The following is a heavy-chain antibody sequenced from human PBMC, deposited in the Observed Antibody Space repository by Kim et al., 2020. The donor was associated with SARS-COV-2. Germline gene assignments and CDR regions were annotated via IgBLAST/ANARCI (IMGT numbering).Heavy chain of an antibody. D-gene: IGHD6-19*01. CDR3: ARDAYQWLVHGY. Sequence: ASVKVSCKASGYAFTDSFMHWVRQAPGQGPEWMGWINPKNGGTNFAPKFQGRVTMTRDTSINTVYMELTRLTSDDTAVYYCARDAYQWLVHGYWGQGTLVTVSS. CDR1: GYAFTDSF. CDR2: INPKNGGT. V-gene: IGHV1-2*02. J-gene: IGHJ4*02.